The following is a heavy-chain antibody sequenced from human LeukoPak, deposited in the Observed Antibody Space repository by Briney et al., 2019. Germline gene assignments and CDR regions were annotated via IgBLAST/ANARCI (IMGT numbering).Heavy chain of an antibody. CDR3: ARSPNDYGDYRPFDY. Sequence: GESLKISCKGSGYSVTSYWIGWVRQMPGKGLEWMGIIYVGDSDTRYSPSFQGQVTISADLSTATAYLQWGSLKASDTAMYYCARSPNDYGDYRPFDYWGQGTLVTVSS. CDR1: GYSVTSYW. V-gene: IGHV5-51*01. D-gene: IGHD4-17*01. CDR2: IYVGDSDT. J-gene: IGHJ4*02.